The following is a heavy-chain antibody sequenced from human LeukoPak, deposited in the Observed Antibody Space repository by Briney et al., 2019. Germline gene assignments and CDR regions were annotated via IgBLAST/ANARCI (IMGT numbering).Heavy chain of an antibody. CDR2: IFYSVST. V-gene: IGHV4-30-4*02. D-gene: IGHD6-19*01. Sequence: SETLSLTCTVSGGSISSGDYYWNWIRQPPGKGLEWIGYIFYSVSTHYNPSLKSRFTISLDTSKNQFSLKLSSVTAADTAVYYCASSGWYGVWFDPWGQGTLVTVSS. J-gene: IGHJ5*02. CDR3: ASSGWYGVWFDP. CDR1: GGSISSGDYY.